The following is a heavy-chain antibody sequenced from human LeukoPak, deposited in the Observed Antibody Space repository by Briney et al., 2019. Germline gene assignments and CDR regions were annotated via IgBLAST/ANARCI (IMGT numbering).Heavy chain of an antibody. CDR1: GFTFSSYS. CDR3: ARVAYCSSTSCYSWGDYYYYMDV. D-gene: IGHD2-2*02. Sequence: GGSLRLSCAASGFTFSSYSMNWVRQAPGKGLEWVSSISSSSSYIYYADSVKGRFTISRDNAKNSLYLQMNSLRAEDTAVYYCARVAYCSSTSCYSWGDYYYYMDVWGKGTTVTVPS. CDR2: ISSSSSYI. J-gene: IGHJ6*03. V-gene: IGHV3-21*01.